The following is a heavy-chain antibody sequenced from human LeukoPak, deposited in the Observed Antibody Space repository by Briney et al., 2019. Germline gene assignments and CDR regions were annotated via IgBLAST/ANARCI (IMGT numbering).Heavy chain of an antibody. J-gene: IGHJ5*02. CDR2: ISSSGSTK. CDR1: GFTFSDYY. CDR3: ARDSTSVGAFDP. Sequence: PGGSLRLSCAAPGFTFSDYYMSWIRQAPGKGLEWVSYISSSGSTKYYADSVKGRFTVSRDNAKNSLDLQMKSLRADDTAVYYCARDSTSVGAFDPWGQGALVTVSS. V-gene: IGHV3-11*01.